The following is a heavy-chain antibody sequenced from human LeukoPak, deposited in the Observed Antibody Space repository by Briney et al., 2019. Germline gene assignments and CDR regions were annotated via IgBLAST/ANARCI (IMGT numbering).Heavy chain of an antibody. V-gene: IGHV3-30*04. J-gene: IGHJ4*02. CDR1: GFTFSGYA. CDR2: TSHDESNK. CDR3: ASSGYYSQDYFDY. Sequence: GRSLRLSCAASGFTFSGYAMHWVRQVPGKGLEWVAITSHDESNKYYADSVKGRFTISRDNSKNTLYLQMNSLRAEDTAVYYCASSGYYSQDYFDYWGQGTLVTVSS. D-gene: IGHD3-22*01.